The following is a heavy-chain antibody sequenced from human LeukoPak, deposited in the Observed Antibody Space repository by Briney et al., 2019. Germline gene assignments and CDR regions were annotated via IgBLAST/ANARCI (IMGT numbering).Heavy chain of an antibody. D-gene: IGHD2-2*01. Sequence: GGSLRLSCAASGFTFSSYSMIWVRQAPGKGLEWVSSISSSKTYIYYADSVKGRFTISRDNAKNSVNLQMNSLRAEDTAVYYCAKEAQGCSITSCYFDSWGQGTLVTVSS. V-gene: IGHV3-21*01. CDR1: GFTFSSYS. J-gene: IGHJ4*02. CDR3: AKEAQGCSITSCYFDS. CDR2: ISSSKTYI.